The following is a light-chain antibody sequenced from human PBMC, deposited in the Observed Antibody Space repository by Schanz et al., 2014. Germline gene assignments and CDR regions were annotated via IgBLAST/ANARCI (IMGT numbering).Light chain of an antibody. Sequence: QSALTQPPSASGSPGQSVTISCTGTSSDVGGYNYVSWYQQHPGKAPKLMIYEVSKRPLGVPDRFSGSKSGNTASLTVSGLQAEDEADYYCSSYAGSNKFVVFGGGTKLTVL. J-gene: IGLJ2*01. CDR3: SSYAGSNKFVV. CDR2: EVS. V-gene: IGLV2-8*01. CDR1: SSDVGGYNY.